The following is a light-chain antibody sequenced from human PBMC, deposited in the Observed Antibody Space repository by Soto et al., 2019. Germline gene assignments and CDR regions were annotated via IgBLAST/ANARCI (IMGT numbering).Light chain of an antibody. V-gene: IGKV1-39*01. J-gene: IGKJ4*01. CDR3: QQSYSTPLT. CDR2: AAF. Sequence: DIQMTQSPSSLSASVGDRVTITCRASQSISSYLNGYQQKPGKAPKLLIYAAFSLQSGVPSRYSGSGSGTDFTITISSLQPEDFATYYCQQSYSTPLTFGGGTKVEIK. CDR1: QSISSY.